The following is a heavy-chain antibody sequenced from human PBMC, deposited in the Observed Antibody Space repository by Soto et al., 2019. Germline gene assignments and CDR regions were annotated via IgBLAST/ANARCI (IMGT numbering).Heavy chain of an antibody. J-gene: IGHJ4*02. CDR2: ISSTSSYI. Sequence: EVQLVESGGGLDKPGGSLRLSCAASGLTFSSYSMNWVRQAPGKGLEWVSSISSTSSYIYYADSVKGRFTISRDNAKNSLFLQMNRLRAEDTAVYYCARERWELPDYWGQGTLVTVSS. CDR1: GLTFSSYS. CDR3: ARERWELPDY. V-gene: IGHV3-21*06. D-gene: IGHD1-26*01.